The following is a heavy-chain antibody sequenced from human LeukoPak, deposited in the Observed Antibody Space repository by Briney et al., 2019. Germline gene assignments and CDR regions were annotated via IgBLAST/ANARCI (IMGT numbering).Heavy chain of an antibody. V-gene: IGHV3-73*01. CDR1: GFTFSGSA. J-gene: IGHJ3*02. Sequence: GGSLRLSCAASGFTFSGSAMHWVRQASGKGLEWVGRIRSKANSYATAYAASMKGRFTISRDDSKNTTYQQMNSLKTEDTAVYYCGSSYGYLSSDAFDIWGQGTMVTVSS. CDR2: IRSKANSYAT. D-gene: IGHD5-18*01. CDR3: GSSYGYLSSDAFDI.